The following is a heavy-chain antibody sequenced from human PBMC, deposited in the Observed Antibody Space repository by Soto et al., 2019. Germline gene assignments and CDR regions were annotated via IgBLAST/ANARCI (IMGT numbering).Heavy chain of an antibody. J-gene: IGHJ4*02. CDR3: AKEPSHDSSGYYYPYYFDY. V-gene: IGHV3-23*01. CDR2: ISGSAGST. CDR1: GFTFSNYA. D-gene: IGHD3-22*01. Sequence: GGSLRLSCAASGFTFSNYAMSWVRQAPGKGLEWVSAISGSAGSTYYADSVKGRFTISRDNSKNTLYLQMNSLRAEDTAVYYCAKEPSHDSSGYYYPYYFDYWGQGT.